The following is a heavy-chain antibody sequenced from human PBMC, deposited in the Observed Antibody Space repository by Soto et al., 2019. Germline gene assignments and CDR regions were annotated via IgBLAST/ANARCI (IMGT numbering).Heavy chain of an antibody. CDR3: ARVTPGNNLYYFSGLDV. D-gene: IGHD1-1*01. Sequence: VHLVESGGGVAQPGRSLRLSCVASGFTFDTYGIHWVRQAPGKGLQWVALISYEGSNTYYADSVRGRFTISRDNSKNTLYLQLTALRPEDTGVYYCARVTPGNNLYYFSGLDVWGQGTAVTVSS. V-gene: IGHV3-30-3*01. J-gene: IGHJ6*02. CDR2: ISYEGSNT. CDR1: GFTFDTYG.